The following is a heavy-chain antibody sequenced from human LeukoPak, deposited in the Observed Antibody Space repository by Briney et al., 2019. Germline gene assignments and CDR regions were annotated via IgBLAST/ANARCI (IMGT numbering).Heavy chain of an antibody. Sequence: SETLSLTCTVSGGSTTSYYWSWIRQPPGKGLEWIGYIYYSGSTNYNPSLKSRVTISVDTSKNQFSLKLSSVTAADTAVYYCARDAGSGYADPAFDYWGQGTLVTVSS. CDR3: ARDAGSGYADPAFDY. J-gene: IGHJ4*02. V-gene: IGHV4-59*01. D-gene: IGHD5-12*01. CDR1: GGSTTSYY. CDR2: IYYSGST.